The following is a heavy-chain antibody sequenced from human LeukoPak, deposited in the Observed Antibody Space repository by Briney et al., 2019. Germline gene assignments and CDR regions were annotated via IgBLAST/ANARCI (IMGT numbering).Heavy chain of an antibody. D-gene: IGHD2-15*01. Sequence: GGSLRLSCAASGFTVSSNYMSWVRQAPGKGLEWVSVIYSGGSTYYADSVKGRFTISRDNSKNTLYLQMNSLRAEDTAVYYCAKSVSVRDIYYYYGMDVWGQGTTVTVSS. J-gene: IGHJ6*02. CDR3: AKSVSVRDIYYYYGMDV. V-gene: IGHV3-53*01. CDR2: IYSGGST. CDR1: GFTVSSNY.